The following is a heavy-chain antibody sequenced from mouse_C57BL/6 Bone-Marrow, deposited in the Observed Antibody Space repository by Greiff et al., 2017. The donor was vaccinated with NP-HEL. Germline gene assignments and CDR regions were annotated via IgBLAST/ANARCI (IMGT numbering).Heavy chain of an antibody. J-gene: IGHJ2*01. CDR2: INSDGGST. V-gene: IGHV5-2*01. D-gene: IGHD2-4*01. CDR1: EYEFPSHD. CDR3: ARQFYDYDGYFDY. Sequence: EVKVVESGGGLVQPGESLKLSCESNEYEFPSHDMSWVRKTPEKRLELVAAINSDGGSTYYPDTMERRFIISRDNTKKTLYLQMSSLRSEDTALYYCARQFYDYDGYFDYWGQGTTLTVSS.